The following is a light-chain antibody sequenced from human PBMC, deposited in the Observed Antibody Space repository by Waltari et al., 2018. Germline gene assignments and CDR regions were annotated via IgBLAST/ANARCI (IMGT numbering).Light chain of an antibody. J-gene: IGLJ1*01. V-gene: IGLV1-40*01. CDR3: QSYDTSDLFV. CDR1: STNIGAGFR. Sequence: QSVLTQPPSVSGAPGQRITISCTGTSTNIGAGFRVHWYRQFPGTAPKVVIYGNPDRPSGVPDRFSGSKSGTSASLAISGLQAEDEAEYYCQSYDTSDLFVFGSGTQVTVL. CDR2: GNP.